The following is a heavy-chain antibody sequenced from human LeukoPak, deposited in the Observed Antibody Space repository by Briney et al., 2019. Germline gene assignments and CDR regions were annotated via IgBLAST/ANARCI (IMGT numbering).Heavy chain of an antibody. J-gene: IGHJ4*02. D-gene: IGHD3-10*01. V-gene: IGHV4-59*08. Sequence: NPSETLSLTCTVAGGSISSNYWSWIRQPPGKGLEWIGYIYYSGYTNYNPSLKSRVTISVDTSNNQFSLKLSSVTAADTAVYYCARHFDHVGSGIYEYWGQGTLVTVSS. CDR3: ARHFDHVGSGIYEY. CDR2: IYYSGYT. CDR1: GGSISSNY.